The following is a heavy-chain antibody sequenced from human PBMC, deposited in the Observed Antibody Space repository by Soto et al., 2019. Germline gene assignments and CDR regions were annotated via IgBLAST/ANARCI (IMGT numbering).Heavy chain of an antibody. CDR2: IYYSGST. D-gene: IGHD5-12*01. V-gene: IGHV4-31*03. Sequence: QVQLQESDAGLVKASQTLSLTCTVSGGSVSSGAYYWTWIRQRPGKGLEWIGYIYYSGSTYYSPSLKSRRSISLDTSKNHFSLRLSSVTAADTAMYYCARARLRAVYAFDIWGQGTMVTVSS. CDR3: ARARLRAVYAFDI. CDR1: GGSVSSGAYY. J-gene: IGHJ3*02.